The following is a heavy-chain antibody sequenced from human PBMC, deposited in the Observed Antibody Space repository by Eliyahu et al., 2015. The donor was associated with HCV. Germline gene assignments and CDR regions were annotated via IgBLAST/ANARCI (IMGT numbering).Heavy chain of an antibody. V-gene: IGHV3-23*01. CDR2: ISGRGGST. J-gene: IGHJ4*02. CDR1: GFTFNTYA. Sequence: EVQLLESGGGLLQPGGSLRLSCAASGFTFNTYARSWVRQAPGKGLECVSAISGRGGSTYYADSVKGRFTISRDNSKNTLYLQMNFLRAEDTAVYYCAKGEYCSSTTCYAGVKDYWGQGTLVTVSS. CDR3: AKGEYCSSTTCYAGVKDY. D-gene: IGHD2-2*01.